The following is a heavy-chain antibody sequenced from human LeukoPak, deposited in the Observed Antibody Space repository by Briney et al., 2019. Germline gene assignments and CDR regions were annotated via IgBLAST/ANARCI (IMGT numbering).Heavy chain of an antibody. D-gene: IGHD6-19*01. Sequence: PSETLSLTCTVSGGSISSSSYYWGWIRQPPGKGLEWIGSIYYSGSTYYNPSLKSRVTISVDTSKNQFSLKLSSVTAADTAVYYCARSGYSSGWLLDYWGQGTLVTVYS. V-gene: IGHV4-39*01. CDR3: ARSGYSSGWLLDY. CDR2: IYYSGST. J-gene: IGHJ4*02. CDR1: GGSISSSSYY.